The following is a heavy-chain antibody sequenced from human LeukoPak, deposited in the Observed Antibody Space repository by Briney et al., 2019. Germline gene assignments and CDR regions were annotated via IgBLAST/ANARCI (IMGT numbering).Heavy chain of an antibody. Sequence: GGSLRLSCAASGFTFSNYWMSWVRQAPGKGLEWVANIKQDGSEKYYVDSVKGRFTISRDNAKNSLSLQMNSLRAEDTAVYYCARAEMTTITYPDYWGQGTPVTVSS. J-gene: IGHJ4*02. CDR2: IKQDGSEK. D-gene: IGHD5-24*01. CDR3: ARAEMTTITYPDY. V-gene: IGHV3-7*01. CDR1: GFTFSNYW.